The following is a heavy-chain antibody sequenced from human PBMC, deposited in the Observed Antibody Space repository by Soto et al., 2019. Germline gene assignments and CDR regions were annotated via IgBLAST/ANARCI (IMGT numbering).Heavy chain of an antibody. Sequence: VESLKISCQASGYTFTNYWIAWVRHMPGRGLEWMGLIFPRDSDTRYNSSFEGQVTISSDRSIATAYLQWTSLEASATAIYFCARLGSLLQPIDYWGQGNPVTVSS. V-gene: IGHV5-51*01. CDR3: ARLGSLLQPIDY. CDR2: IFPRDSDT. J-gene: IGHJ4*02. CDR1: GYTFTNYW. D-gene: IGHD4-4*01.